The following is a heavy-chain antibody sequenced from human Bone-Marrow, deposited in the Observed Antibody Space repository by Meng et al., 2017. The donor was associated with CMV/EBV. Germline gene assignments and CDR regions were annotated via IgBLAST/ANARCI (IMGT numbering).Heavy chain of an antibody. Sequence: GESLKISCAASGFTFSSYSMNWVRQAPGKGLEWVSSISSSSSYIYYADSVKGRFTISRDNAKNSLYLQMNSLRAEDTAVYYCAGEDIVVVPAAIRHYYYYGMDVWGQGTTVTVSS. V-gene: IGHV3-21*01. CDR3: AGEDIVVVPAAIRHYYYYGMDV. J-gene: IGHJ6*02. CDR2: ISSSSSYI. D-gene: IGHD2-2*01. CDR1: GFTFSSYS.